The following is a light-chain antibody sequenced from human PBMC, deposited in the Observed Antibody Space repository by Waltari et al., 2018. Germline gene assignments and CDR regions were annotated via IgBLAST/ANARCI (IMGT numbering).Light chain of an antibody. V-gene: IGLV2-14*01. Sequence: QSALTQPASVSGSPGQSITISCSRTDSDVGPYDFVPWYHQHQGKAPHLINYEVSNRPSGISNRFSASKSGNTASLTISGLQAEDEADYYCSSYTTSSAPGVFGTGTRVTVL. CDR3: SSYTTSSAPGV. CDR2: EVS. CDR1: DSDVGPYDF. J-gene: IGLJ1*01.